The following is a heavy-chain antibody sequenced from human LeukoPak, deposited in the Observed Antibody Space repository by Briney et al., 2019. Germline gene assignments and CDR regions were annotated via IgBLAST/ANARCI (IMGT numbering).Heavy chain of an antibody. Sequence: SETLSLTCTVSSGSISSYYWSWIRQPPGKGLDWIGYIYYSASTIYNPSLKSRVTISVDTSKNQFSLKLSSVTAADTAVYYCARDSSSRAFDIWGQGTMVTVSS. J-gene: IGHJ3*02. D-gene: IGHD6-6*01. CDR1: SGSISSYY. CDR3: ARDSSSRAFDI. CDR2: IYYSAST. V-gene: IGHV4-59*12.